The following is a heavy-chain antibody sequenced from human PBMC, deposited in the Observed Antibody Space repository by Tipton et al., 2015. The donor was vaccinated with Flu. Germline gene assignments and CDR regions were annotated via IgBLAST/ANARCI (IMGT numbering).Heavy chain of an antibody. CDR2: TYFTGST. CDR1: GGSISSHY. V-gene: IGHV4-59*11. Sequence: TLSLTCTVSGGSISSHYWSWIRQPPGKGLEWIGYTYFTGSTKYSSSLKSRVTISVDTSKNQFSLKLSSVTAADTAVYYCARDRGWPASLDYWGQGILLTVSS. J-gene: IGHJ4*02. CDR3: ARDRGWPASLDY. D-gene: IGHD3-10*01.